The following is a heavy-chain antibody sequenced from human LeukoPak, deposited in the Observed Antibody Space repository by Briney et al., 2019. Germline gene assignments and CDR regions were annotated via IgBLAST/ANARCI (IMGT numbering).Heavy chain of an antibody. CDR1: GGSITTYC. D-gene: IGHD1-1*01. V-gene: IGHV4-59*08. CDR3: ANMRSTVTTIGGFDI. J-gene: IGHJ3*02. CDR2: ISYSGNT. Sequence: SETLSLTCTVSGGSITTYCWSWIWQPPAQGLEWIGYISYSGNTNYNPSLMSRVTISVDTSKNQFSLELSSVTAADTAVYYCANMRSTVTTIGGFDIWGQGTMVIVSS.